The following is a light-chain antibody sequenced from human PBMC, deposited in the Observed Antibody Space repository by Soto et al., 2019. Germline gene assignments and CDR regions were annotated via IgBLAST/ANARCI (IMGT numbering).Light chain of an antibody. Sequence: QSALTQPASVSGSPGQSITISCTGTSRDGGGYNYVSWFQQHPGKAPKLMIYDVSTRPSGVSNRFSGSKSGNTASLTISGLQAEDEADYYCSSHTISTTLVFGGGTKITVL. CDR3: SSHTISTTLV. V-gene: IGLV2-14*01. CDR2: DVS. CDR1: SRDGGGYNY. J-gene: IGLJ2*01.